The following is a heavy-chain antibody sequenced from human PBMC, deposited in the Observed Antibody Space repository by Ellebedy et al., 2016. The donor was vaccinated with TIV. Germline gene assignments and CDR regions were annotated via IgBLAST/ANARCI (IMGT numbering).Heavy chain of an antibody. CDR2: IYYSGST. CDR3: ARTRDYSGYDGIDY. V-gene: IGHV4-59*01. D-gene: IGHD5-12*01. Sequence: SETLSLXXTVSGGSISSYYWSWIRQPPGKGLEWIGYIYYSGSTNYNPSLKSRVTISVDTSKNQFSLKLSSVTAADTAVYYCARTRDYSGYDGIDYWGQGTLVTVSS. CDR1: GGSISSYY. J-gene: IGHJ4*02.